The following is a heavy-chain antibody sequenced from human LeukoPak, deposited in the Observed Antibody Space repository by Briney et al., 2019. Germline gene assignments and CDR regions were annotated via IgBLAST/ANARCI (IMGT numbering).Heavy chain of an antibody. CDR2: IYYSGST. V-gene: IGHV4-59*11. CDR1: GGSISSHY. Sequence: PSETLSLTCTVSGGSISSHYWSWIRQPPGKGLEWIGYIYYSGSTNYNPSPKSRVTISVDTSKNQFSLKLSSVTAADTAVYYCARGDYDSSGYYEDWGQGTLVTVSS. CDR3: ARGDYDSSGYYED. D-gene: IGHD3-22*01. J-gene: IGHJ4*02.